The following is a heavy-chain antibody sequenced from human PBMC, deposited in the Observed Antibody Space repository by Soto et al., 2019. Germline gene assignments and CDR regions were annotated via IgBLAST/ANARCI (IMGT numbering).Heavy chain of an antibody. CDR3: ARDRHSSSWYWFDP. CDR2: ISYDGSNK. Sequence: GGSLRLSCAASGFTFSSYAMHWVRQAPGKGLEWVAVISYDGSNKYYADSVKGRFTISRDNSKNTLYLQMNSLRAEDTAVYYCARDRHSSSWYWFDPWGQGTLVTVSS. V-gene: IGHV3-30-3*01. J-gene: IGHJ5*02. D-gene: IGHD6-13*01. CDR1: GFTFSSYA.